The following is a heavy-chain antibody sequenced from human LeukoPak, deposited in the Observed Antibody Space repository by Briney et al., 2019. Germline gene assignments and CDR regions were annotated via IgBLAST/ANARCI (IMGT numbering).Heavy chain of an antibody. D-gene: IGHD3-22*01. CDR2: IYPGDSDT. CDR3: AIHAHYFDKSGYGS. V-gene: IGHV5-51*01. J-gene: IGHJ4*02. Sequence: GESLKISCKGSGYIFSTYLIGWVRQEPEKGLEWMGIIYPGDSDTRYSPSFQGHVTISADKSISTVYLQWSSLKASDTAMYYCAIHAHYFDKSGYGSWGQGTLVTVSS. CDR1: GYIFSTYL.